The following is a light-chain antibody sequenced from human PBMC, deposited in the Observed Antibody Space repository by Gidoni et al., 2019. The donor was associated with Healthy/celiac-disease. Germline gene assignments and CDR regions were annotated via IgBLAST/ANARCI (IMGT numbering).Light chain of an antibody. V-gene: IGKV3-20*01. Sequence: EIVLTQSPVNLSLSPGERATLSCRASQSVSSSDLAWYQQKPGQAPRLLIYGASSRATGIPDRFSGSGSGTDFTLTISRLEPEDFAVYYCQQYGSSPPWTFGQGTKVEIK. CDR2: GAS. CDR3: QQYGSSPPWT. J-gene: IGKJ1*01. CDR1: QSVSSSD.